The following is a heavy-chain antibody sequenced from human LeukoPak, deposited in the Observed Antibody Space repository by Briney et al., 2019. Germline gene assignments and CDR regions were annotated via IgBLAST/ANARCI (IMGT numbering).Heavy chain of an antibody. CDR2: INSDGSST. J-gene: IGHJ5*02. D-gene: IGHD3-16*02. CDR1: GFTFSSYW. CDR3: ARERGGRSYRYVSYWFDP. Sequence: PGGSLRLSCAASGFTFSSYWMHWVRHAPGKGLVWVSRINSDGSSTSYADSVKGRFTISRDNAKNTLYLQMNSLRAEDTAVYYCARERGGRSYRYVSYWFDPWGQGTLVTVSS. V-gene: IGHV3-74*01.